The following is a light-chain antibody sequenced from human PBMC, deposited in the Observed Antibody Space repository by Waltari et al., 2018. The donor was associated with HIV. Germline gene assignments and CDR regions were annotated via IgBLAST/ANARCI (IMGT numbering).Light chain of an antibody. CDR1: RSDVGVYNY. Sequence: QSALPQPASGSGSPGQSITISCTGTRSDVGVYNYVSWYQQHPGKAPKLMIYEVSNRPSGVSNRFSGSKSGNTASLTISGLQAEDEADYYCSSYTTRNTRVFGGGTTLTVL. CDR2: EVS. J-gene: IGLJ3*02. CDR3: SSYTTRNTRV. V-gene: IGLV2-14*01.